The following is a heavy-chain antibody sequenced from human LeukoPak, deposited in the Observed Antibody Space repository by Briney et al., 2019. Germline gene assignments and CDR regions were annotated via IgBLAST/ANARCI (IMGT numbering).Heavy chain of an antibody. CDR3: ARDFRWELLQFDY. V-gene: IGHV3-7*01. Sequence: PGGSLRLSCAASGFTFSSYWMSWVRQAPGKGLEWVASIKQDGSEKYYVDSVKGRFTISRDNAKNSLYLQMNSLRAEDTAVYYCARDFRWELLQFDYWGQGTLVTVSS. CDR1: GFTFSSYW. CDR2: IKQDGSEK. D-gene: IGHD1-26*01. J-gene: IGHJ4*02.